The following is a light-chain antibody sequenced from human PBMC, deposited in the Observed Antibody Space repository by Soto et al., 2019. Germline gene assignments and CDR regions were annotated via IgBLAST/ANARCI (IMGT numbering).Light chain of an antibody. CDR2: DVN. Sequence: QSALTQPASVSGSPGQSITISCNGTSSDVGGYNFVSWYQQHPGKVPKLMIFDVNSRPSGVSDRFSGSKSGNTASLTISGLQAEDEVDYYCCSYTSSSTHVFGSGTKLTVL. CDR1: SSDVGGYNF. J-gene: IGLJ1*01. V-gene: IGLV2-14*03. CDR3: CSYTSSSTHV.